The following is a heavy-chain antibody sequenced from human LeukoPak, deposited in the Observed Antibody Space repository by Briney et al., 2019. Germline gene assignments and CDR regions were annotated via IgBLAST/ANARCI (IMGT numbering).Heavy chain of an antibody. CDR3: ARDANWGEIDY. J-gene: IGHJ4*02. CDR2: ISYDGSDK. D-gene: IGHD7-27*01. CDR1: QFTFTYYA. Sequence: GGSLRLSCAASQFTFTYYAMHWVRQAPGKGLEWVAIISYDGSDKYYADSVKGRFIIFRDNSKNTQYLQMDSLRPEDTAVYYCARDANWGEIDYWGQGTLVTVSS. V-gene: IGHV3-30-3*01.